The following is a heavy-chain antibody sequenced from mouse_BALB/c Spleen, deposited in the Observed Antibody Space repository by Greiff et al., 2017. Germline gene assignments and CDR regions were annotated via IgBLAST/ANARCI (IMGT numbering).Heavy chain of an antibody. V-gene: IGHV14-3*02. J-gene: IGHJ1*01. CDR2: IDPANGNT. Sequence: EVKLQESGAELVKPGASVKLSCTASGFNIKYTYMHWVKQRPEQGLEWIGRIDPANGNTKYDPKFQGKATITADTSSNTAYLQLSSLTSEDTAVYYCARWDWYFDVWGAGTTVTVSS. CDR1: GFNIKYTY. CDR3: ARWDWYFDV.